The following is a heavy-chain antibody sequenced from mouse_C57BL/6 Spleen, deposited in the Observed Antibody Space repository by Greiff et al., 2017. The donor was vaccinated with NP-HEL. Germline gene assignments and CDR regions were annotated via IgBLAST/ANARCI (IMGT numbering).Heavy chain of an antibody. Sequence: QVQLKESGAELAKPGASVKLSCKASGYTFTSYWMHWVKQRPGQGLEWIGYINPSSGYTKYNQKFKDKATLTADKSSSTAYMQLSSLTYEDSAVYYCARSITTVRDAMDYWGQGTSVTVSS. CDR1: GYTFTSYW. CDR2: INPSSGYT. V-gene: IGHV1-7*01. D-gene: IGHD1-1*01. J-gene: IGHJ4*01. CDR3: ARSITTVRDAMDY.